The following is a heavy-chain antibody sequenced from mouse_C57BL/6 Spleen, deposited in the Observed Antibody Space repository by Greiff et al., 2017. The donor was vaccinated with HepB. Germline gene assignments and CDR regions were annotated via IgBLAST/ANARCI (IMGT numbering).Heavy chain of an antibody. J-gene: IGHJ3*01. CDR3: TREYGSSSWFAY. V-gene: IGHV5-9-1*02. Sequence: EVKLMESGEGLVKPGGSLKLSCAASGFTFSSYAMSWVRQTPEKRLEWVAYISSGGDYIYYADTVKGRFTISRDNARNTLYLQMSSLKSEDTAMYYCTREYGSSSWFAYWGQGTLVTVSA. D-gene: IGHD1-1*01. CDR2: ISSGGDYI. CDR1: GFTFSSYA.